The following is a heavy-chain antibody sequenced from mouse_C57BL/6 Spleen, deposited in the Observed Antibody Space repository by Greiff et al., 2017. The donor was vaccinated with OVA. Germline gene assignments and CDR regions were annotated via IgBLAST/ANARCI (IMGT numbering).Heavy chain of an antibody. CDR2: IDPETGGT. V-gene: IGHV1-15*01. CDR3: TSESYGSSSDY. D-gene: IGHD1-1*01. Sequence: VQLQQSGAELVRPGASVTLSCKASGYTFTDYEMHWVKQTPVHGLEWIGAIDPETGGTAYNQKFKGKAILTADKSYSTAYMELRSLPSEDSAVYDCTSESYGSSSDYWGQGTTLTVSS. CDR1: GYTFTDYE. J-gene: IGHJ2*01.